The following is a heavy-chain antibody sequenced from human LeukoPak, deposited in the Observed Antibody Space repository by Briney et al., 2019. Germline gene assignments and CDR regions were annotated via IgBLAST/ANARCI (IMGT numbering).Heavy chain of an antibody. J-gene: IGHJ5*02. V-gene: IGHV1-8*01. D-gene: IGHD6-19*01. Sequence: ASVKVSCKASGYTFTSYDINWVRQATGQGLEWMRWMNPNSGNTGYAQKFQGRVTMTRNTSISTAYMELSSLRSEDAAVYYCARTPVAGTSRIDWFDPWGQGTLVTVSS. CDR1: GYTFTSYD. CDR2: MNPNSGNT. CDR3: ARTPVAGTSRIDWFDP.